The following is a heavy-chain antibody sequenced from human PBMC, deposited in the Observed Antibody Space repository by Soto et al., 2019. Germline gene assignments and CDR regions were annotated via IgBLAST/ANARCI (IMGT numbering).Heavy chain of an antibody. CDR3: AKDHLETTVTTPSY. Sequence: GGSLRLSCAASGFTFSSYGMHWVRQAPGKGLEWVAVISYDGNNKYYADSVKGRFTISRDNFKNTLYLQMDSLRAEDTAMYYCAKDHLETTVTTPSYWGQGALVTVSS. J-gene: IGHJ4*02. V-gene: IGHV3-30*18. CDR2: ISYDGNNK. D-gene: IGHD4-17*01. CDR1: GFTFSSYG.